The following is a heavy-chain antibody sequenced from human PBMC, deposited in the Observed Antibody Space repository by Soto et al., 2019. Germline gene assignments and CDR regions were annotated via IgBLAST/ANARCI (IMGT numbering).Heavy chain of an antibody. V-gene: IGHV3-74*01. CDR2: INSDGSST. CDR1: GFTFSSYW. CDR3: ARAAYYDFVSGYYGYYYYGMDV. Sequence: GGSLRLCCAASGFTFSSYWMHWVRQAPGKGLVWVSRINSDGSSTSYADSVKGRFTISRDNAKNTLYLQMNSLRAEDTAVYYCARAAYYDFVSGYYGYYYYGMDVWGQRTTVTGSS. J-gene: IGHJ6*02. D-gene: IGHD3-3*01.